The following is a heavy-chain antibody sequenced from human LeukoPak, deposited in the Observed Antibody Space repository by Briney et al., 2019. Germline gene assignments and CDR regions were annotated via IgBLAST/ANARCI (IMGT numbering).Heavy chain of an antibody. D-gene: IGHD2-21*02. CDR3: ARMRTRVVTLFDY. V-gene: IGHV4-39*01. Sequence: SETLSLTCTVSGGSITSNSYYWGWIRQPPGKGLEWIGSIYYSGSTYYNPSLKSRVTISVDTSKNQFSLKLSSVAAADTAVYYCARMRTRVVTLFDYWGQGTLVTVSS. CDR1: GGSITSNSYY. CDR2: IYYSGST. J-gene: IGHJ4*02.